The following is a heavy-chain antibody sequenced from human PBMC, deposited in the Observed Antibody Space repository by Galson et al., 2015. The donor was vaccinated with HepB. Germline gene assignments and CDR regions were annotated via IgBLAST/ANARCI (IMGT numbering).Heavy chain of an antibody. Sequence: SLRLSCAASGFTFSSYWMSWVRQAPGKGLEWVANIKQDGSEKYYVDSVKGRFTISRDNAKNSLYLQMNSLRAEDTAVYYCARDSRYSSGWYLSGDFDYWGQGTLVTVSS. J-gene: IGHJ4*02. CDR2: IKQDGSEK. CDR3: ARDSRYSSGWYLSGDFDY. D-gene: IGHD6-19*01. V-gene: IGHV3-7*03. CDR1: GFTFSSYW.